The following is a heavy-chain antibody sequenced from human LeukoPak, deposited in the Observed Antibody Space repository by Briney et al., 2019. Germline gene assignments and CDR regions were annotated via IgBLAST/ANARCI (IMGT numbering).Heavy chain of an antibody. CDR3: ARDQSIAATGAFDI. CDR2: IIPIFGTA. D-gene: IGHD6-13*01. J-gene: IGHJ3*02. V-gene: IGHV1-69*13. Sequence: SVKVSCKTSGDTFNSYGISWVRQAPGQGLEWMGGIIPIFGTANYAQKFQGRVTITADESTSTAYMELSSLRSEDTAVYYCARDQSIAATGAFDIWGQGTMVTVSS. CDR1: GDTFNSYG.